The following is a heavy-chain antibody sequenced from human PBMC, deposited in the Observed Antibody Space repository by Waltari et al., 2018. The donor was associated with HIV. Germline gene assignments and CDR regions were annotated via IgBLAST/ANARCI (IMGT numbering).Heavy chain of an antibody. CDR2: IKSKTDGGTT. J-gene: IGHJ4*02. V-gene: IGHV3-15*01. D-gene: IGHD6-6*01. CDR3: TTGQYSSPPVYDY. Sequence: EVQLVESGGGLVKPGGSLRLSCAASGFTFSNAWMSWVRQAPGKGLEWVGRIKSKTDGGTTDYAAPVKGRFTISRDDSKNTLYLQMNSLKTEDTAVYYCTTGQYSSPPVYDYWGQGTLVTVSS. CDR1: GFTFSNAW.